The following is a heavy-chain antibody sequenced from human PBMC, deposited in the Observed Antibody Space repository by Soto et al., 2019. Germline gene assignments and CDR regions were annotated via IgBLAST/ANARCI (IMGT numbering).Heavy chain of an antibody. V-gene: IGHV1-2*02. CDR1: GYTFTGYY. Sequence: AAVKVSCKASGYTFTGYYMHWVRQAPGQGLEWMGWINPNSGGTNYAQKFQGRVTMTRDTSISTAYMELSRLRSDGTAVYYCARDPAVTTLNYYYYGMDVWGQGTTVTVSS. CDR2: INPNSGGT. D-gene: IGHD4-17*01. CDR3: ARDPAVTTLNYYYYGMDV. J-gene: IGHJ6*02.